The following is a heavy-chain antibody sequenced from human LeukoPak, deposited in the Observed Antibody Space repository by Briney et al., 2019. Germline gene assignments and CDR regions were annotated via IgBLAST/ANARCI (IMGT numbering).Heavy chain of an antibody. J-gene: IGHJ4*02. CDR2: MKEDGGEE. V-gene: IGHV3-7*01. D-gene: IGHD2-2*01. CDR1: GFAFSYST. CDR3: ARRYCSSTSCLLDY. Sequence: TGGSLRLSCVVSGFAFSYSTMTWVRQAPGKGPEWVAKMKEDGGEEHYVDSVKGRFTIPRDNAKNSLYLQMNSLRAEDTAVYYCARRYCSSTSCLLDYWGQGTLVTVSS.